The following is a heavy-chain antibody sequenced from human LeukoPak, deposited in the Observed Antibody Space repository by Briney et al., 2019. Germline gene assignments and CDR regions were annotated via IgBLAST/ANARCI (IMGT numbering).Heavy chain of an antibody. D-gene: IGHD3-10*01. Sequence: GRSLRLSCAASGFTFSSYAMLWVRQAPGKGLEWVAVISYDGSDKYYADSVKGRFTISRDNSKNTLYLQMNSLRAEDTAVYYCARDGPYYGSGSYYTLFDYWGQGTLVTVSS. CDR1: GFTFSSYA. CDR3: ARDGPYYGSGSYYTLFDY. CDR2: ISYDGSDK. J-gene: IGHJ4*02. V-gene: IGHV3-30*04.